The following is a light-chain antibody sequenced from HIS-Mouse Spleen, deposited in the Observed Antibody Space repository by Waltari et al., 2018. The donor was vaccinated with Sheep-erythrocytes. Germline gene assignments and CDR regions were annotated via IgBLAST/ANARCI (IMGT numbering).Light chain of an antibody. CDR1: KLGDKY. V-gene: IGLV3-1*01. CDR3: QAWDSSTAV. Sequence: SYELTQPPSVSVSPGHTASLTCSGAKLGDKYACWYQQKPGQSPVLVIYQDSKRPSGIPERFSGSNSGNTATLTISGTQAMDEADYYCQAWDSSTAVFGGGTKLTVL. CDR2: QDS. J-gene: IGLJ2*01.